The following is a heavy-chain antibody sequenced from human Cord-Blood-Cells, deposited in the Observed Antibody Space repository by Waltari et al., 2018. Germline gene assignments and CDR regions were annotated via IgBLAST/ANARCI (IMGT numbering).Heavy chain of an antibody. D-gene: IGHD3-16*02. J-gene: IGHJ3*02. CDR1: GGSIRSSNR. V-gene: IGHV4-4*02. Sequence: QVQLQESGPGLVKPSGTLSLTCAVSGGSIRSSNRWSWVRQPPGEGPEWIGEIYHSGSAIYNPSLKSRVTISVDKSKNHFSLKLSAVTAAYTAVYYCARDIVDAFDIWGQGTMVTVSS. CDR2: IYHSGSA. CDR3: ARDIVDAFDI.